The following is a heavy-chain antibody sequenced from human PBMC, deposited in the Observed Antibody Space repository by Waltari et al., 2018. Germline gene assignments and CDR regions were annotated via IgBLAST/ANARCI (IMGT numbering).Heavy chain of an antibody. Sequence: QGQLVESGGGVVQPGKSLRLSCAASGFTFSSYPFHWVRQAPGKGLECVAVISYYGSNKFYADSVKGRFTISRDDSKNTLYLQMHSLRPEDTAVYYCARDPRMDVWGQGTTVTVSS. J-gene: IGHJ6*02. CDR1: GFTFSSYP. V-gene: IGHV3-30*01. CDR2: ISYYGSNK. CDR3: ARDPRMDV.